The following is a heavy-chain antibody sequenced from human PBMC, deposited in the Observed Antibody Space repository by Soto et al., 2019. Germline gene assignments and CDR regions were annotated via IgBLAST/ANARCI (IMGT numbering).Heavy chain of an antibody. CDR2: INPSGGST. V-gene: IGHV1-46*03. CDR1: GYTFTSYY. Sequence: GASVKVSCKASGYTFTSYYMHWVRQAPGQGLEWMGIINPSGGSTSYAQKFQGRVTMTRDTSTSTVYMELSSLGSEDTAVYYCAMDESVVVPAARSYYFDFWGQGTLVTVSS. J-gene: IGHJ4*02. D-gene: IGHD2-2*01. CDR3: AMDESVVVPAARSYYFDF.